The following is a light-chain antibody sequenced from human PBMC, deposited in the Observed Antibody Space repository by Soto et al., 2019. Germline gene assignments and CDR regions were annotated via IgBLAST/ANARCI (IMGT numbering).Light chain of an antibody. CDR3: SSYTTSNTQV. J-gene: IGLJ3*02. CDR1: SSDVGTYNY. CDR2: DVS. Sequence: QSALTQPASVSGSPGQSITISCTGTSSDVGTYNYVSWYQLRPGKAPKLMIYDVSYRPSGVSNRFSGSTSANTASLTISGLQAEDEADYYCSSYTTSNTQVFGGGTQLTVL. V-gene: IGLV2-14*01.